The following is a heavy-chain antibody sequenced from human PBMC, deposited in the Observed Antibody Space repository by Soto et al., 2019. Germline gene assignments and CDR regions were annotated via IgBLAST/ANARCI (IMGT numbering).Heavy chain of an antibody. V-gene: IGHV3-30*18. J-gene: IGHJ4*02. CDR3: AKDGLRFLEWLSYFAY. D-gene: IGHD3-3*01. Sequence: QVQLVESGGGVVQPGRSLRLSCAASGFSFSRYGMHWVRQAPGKGLEWVAVISYDVSNKYYADSVKGRFTISRDNSKNTLYLQMNSLRAEDTAVYYCAKDGLRFLEWLSYFAYWGQGTLVTVSS. CDR1: GFSFSRYG. CDR2: ISYDVSNK.